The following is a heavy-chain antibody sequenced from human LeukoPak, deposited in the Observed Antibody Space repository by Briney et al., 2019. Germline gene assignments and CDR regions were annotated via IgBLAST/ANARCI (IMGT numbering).Heavy chain of an antibody. CDR2: INPNSGGT. CDR3: ARDTERGYSFFEY. J-gene: IGHJ4*02. V-gene: IGHV1-2*02. Sequence: ASVKVSCKASGYTFTGYYMHWVRQAPGQGLEWMGWINPNSGGTNYAQKFQGRVTMTRDTSISTAYMELSRLRSDDTAVYYCARDTERGYSFFEYWGQRTLVTVSS. CDR1: GYTFTGYY. D-gene: IGHD5-18*01.